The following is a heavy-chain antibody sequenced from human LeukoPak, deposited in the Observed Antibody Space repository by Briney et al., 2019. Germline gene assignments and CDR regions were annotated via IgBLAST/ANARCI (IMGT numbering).Heavy chain of an antibody. CDR3: ASRTYRV. J-gene: IGHJ4*02. CDR2: IYYSGAT. D-gene: IGHD1-26*01. CDR1: GGSISGSTSY. Sequence: PSETLSLTCTASGGSISGSTSYWGWIRQPPGKGLEWIGSIYYSGATYYNPSLKSRVTVSVDTSKNQFSLKLRSVTAADTAVYYCASRTYRVWGQGTLVTVSS. V-gene: IGHV4-39*01.